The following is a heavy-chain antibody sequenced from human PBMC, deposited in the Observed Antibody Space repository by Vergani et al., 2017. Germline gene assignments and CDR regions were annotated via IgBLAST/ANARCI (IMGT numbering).Heavy chain of an antibody. CDR3: ASSPGPYWYFDL. CDR1: GFTLSSYS. J-gene: IGHJ2*01. CDR2: ISSSSSYI. Sequence: EVQLVESGGGLVKPGGSLRLSCAASGFTLSSYSMNWVRQAPGKGLEWVSSISSSSSYIYYADSVKGRFTISRDNAKNSLYLQMNSLRAEDTAVYYCASSPGPYWYFDLWGRGTLVTVSS. V-gene: IGHV3-21*04.